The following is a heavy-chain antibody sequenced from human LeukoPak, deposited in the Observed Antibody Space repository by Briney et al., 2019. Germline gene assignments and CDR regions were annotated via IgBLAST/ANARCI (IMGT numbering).Heavy chain of an antibody. Sequence: GGSLRLSCAASGFTFSSYAMHWVRQAPGKGLEWVAVISYDGSNKYYADSVKGRFTISRDNSKNTLYLQMNSLRAEDTAVYSCARGAASGSYSTFDYWGQGTLVTVSS. J-gene: IGHJ4*02. V-gene: IGHV3-30-3*01. CDR3: ARGAASGSYSTFDY. CDR1: GFTFSSYA. CDR2: ISYDGSNK. D-gene: IGHD1-26*01.